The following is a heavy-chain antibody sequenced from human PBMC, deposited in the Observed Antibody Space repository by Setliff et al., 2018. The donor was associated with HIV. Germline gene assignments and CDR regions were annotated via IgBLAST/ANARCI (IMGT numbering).Heavy chain of an antibody. CDR2: IYYSGET. J-gene: IGHJ6*02. V-gene: IGHV4-59*01. Sequence: PSETLSLTCTVSGGSINNYFWSWIRQSPGRGLEWIGYIYYSGETNYNPSLKGRVTFSVDTSKNQLSLKLSPVTAADSAVYYCARGDGYRANDAYYDTGMDVWGQGITVTVSS. D-gene: IGHD5-12*01. CDR3: ARGDGYRANDAYYDTGMDV. CDR1: GGSINNYF.